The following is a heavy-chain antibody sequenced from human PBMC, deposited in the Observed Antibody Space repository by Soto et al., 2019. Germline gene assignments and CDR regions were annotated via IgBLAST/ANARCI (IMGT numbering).Heavy chain of an antibody. V-gene: IGHV3-23*01. CDR2: ISGSGVST. J-gene: IGHJ4*02. Sequence: GGSLSLSCAASGFTFSSYAMSWVRQAPGKGLEWVSVISGSGVSTYYADSVKGRFTISRDKSKNTLYLQMNSLRAEDTAVYFCAKDMEMTGSCTNGLCWTLDYWGPGTLVTVSS. CDR1: GFTFSSYA. D-gene: IGHD2-8*01. CDR3: AKDMEMTGSCTNGLCWTLDY.